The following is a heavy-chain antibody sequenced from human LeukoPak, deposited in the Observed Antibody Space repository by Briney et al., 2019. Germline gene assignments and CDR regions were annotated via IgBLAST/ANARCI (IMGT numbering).Heavy chain of an antibody. CDR3: ARSPYVYFDY. Sequence: SETLSLTCTVSGGSISSSSYYWSWIRQPAGKGLEWIGRIYTSGSTNYNPSLKSRVTMSVDTSKNQFSLKLSSVTAADTAVYYCARSPYVYFDYWGQGTLVTVSS. CDR2: IYTSGST. CDR1: GGSISSSSYY. V-gene: IGHV4-61*02. J-gene: IGHJ4*02. D-gene: IGHD3-16*01.